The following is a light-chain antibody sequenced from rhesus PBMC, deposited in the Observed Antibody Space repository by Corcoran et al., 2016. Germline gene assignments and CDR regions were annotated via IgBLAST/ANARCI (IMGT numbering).Light chain of an antibody. CDR2: FGS. CDR1: QSLLSSNGYNY. Sequence: DIVMTQTPLSLPVTLGEPASISCRSSQSLLSSNGYNYLNWYLQKPGQSPPLLIYFGSTRASGVPERFSGSGSGTDFTLKISRLEAEDVGVYYCMQALQTPFTFGPGTKLDIK. CDR3: MQALQTPFT. V-gene: IGKV2-60*01. J-gene: IGKJ3*01.